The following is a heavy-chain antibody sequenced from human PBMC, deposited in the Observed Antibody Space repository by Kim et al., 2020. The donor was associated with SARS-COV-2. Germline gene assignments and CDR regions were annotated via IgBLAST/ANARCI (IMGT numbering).Heavy chain of an antibody. Sequence: SETLSLTCTVSGGSISSGGYYWSWIRQHPGKGLEWIGYIYYSGSTYYNPSLKSRVTISVDTSKNQFSLKLSSVTAADTAVYYCARLGSVSIAAAGMEDYWGQGTLVTVSS. CDR1: GGSISSGGYY. CDR2: IYYSGST. D-gene: IGHD6-13*01. CDR3: ARLGSVSIAAAGMEDY. J-gene: IGHJ4*02. V-gene: IGHV4-31*03.